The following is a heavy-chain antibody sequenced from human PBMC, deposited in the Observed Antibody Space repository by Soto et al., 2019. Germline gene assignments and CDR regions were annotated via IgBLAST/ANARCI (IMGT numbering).Heavy chain of an antibody. D-gene: IGHD6-19*01. CDR1: GFTFSSYA. V-gene: IGHV3-64D*08. Sequence: PGGSLRLSCSASGFTFSSYAMHWVRQAPGKGLEYVSAISSNGGSTYYADSVKGRFTISRDNSKNTLYLQMSSLRAEDTAVYYCVKEHGAVAADHWYFDLWGRGTLVTVSS. CDR2: ISSNGGST. CDR3: VKEHGAVAADHWYFDL. J-gene: IGHJ2*01.